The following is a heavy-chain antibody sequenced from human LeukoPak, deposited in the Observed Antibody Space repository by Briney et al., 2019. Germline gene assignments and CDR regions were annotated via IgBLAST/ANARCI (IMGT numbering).Heavy chain of an antibody. Sequence: SETLSLTCTVSGRSISSYYWSWIRQPPGKGPEWIGYIYSSGSTKYNPSLKSRVSISVDKSKNHFSLKLTSVTAADTAVYYCAPNWNADPFDPWGQGTLVTVSS. J-gene: IGHJ5*02. CDR3: APNWNADPFDP. CDR1: GRSISSYY. D-gene: IGHD1-20*01. CDR2: IYSSGST. V-gene: IGHV4-4*09.